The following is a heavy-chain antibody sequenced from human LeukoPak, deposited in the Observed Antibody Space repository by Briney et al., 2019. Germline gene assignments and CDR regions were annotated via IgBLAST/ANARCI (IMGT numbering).Heavy chain of an antibody. CDR3: ATLRYCSGGSCYPKYFHH. Sequence: SETLSLTCTVSGGSISSFYWSWIRQPAGKGLEWIGRFYNRGSTNYNPSLQSRVTMSIDTFKNQFSLKLTSVTAADTAVYYCATLRYCSGGSCYPKYFHHWGQGTLVTVSS. J-gene: IGHJ1*01. CDR2: FYNRGST. V-gene: IGHV4-4*07. CDR1: GGSISSFY. D-gene: IGHD2-15*01.